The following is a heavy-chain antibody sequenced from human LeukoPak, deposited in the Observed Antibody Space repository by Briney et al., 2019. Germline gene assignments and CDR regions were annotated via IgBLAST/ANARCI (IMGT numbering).Heavy chain of an antibody. J-gene: IGHJ4*02. CDR3: ARETGTYHDY. D-gene: IGHD3-9*01. Sequence: GGSLRLSCAASGFTFSSYEMNWVRQAPGKRLEWVSYISISGSTIYYADSVKGRFTISRDNAKNSLHLQMNTLRAEDTAVYYCARETGTYHDYWGQGTLVTVSS. CDR2: ISISGSTI. V-gene: IGHV3-48*03. CDR1: GFTFSSYE.